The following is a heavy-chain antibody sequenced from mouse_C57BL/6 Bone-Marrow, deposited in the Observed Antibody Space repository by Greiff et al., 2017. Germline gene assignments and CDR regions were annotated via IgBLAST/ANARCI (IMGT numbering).Heavy chain of an antibody. Sequence: VQLQQSGPELVKPGASVKIPCKASGYTFTDYNMDWVKQSHGKSLEWIGDINPNNGGTIYNQKFKGKATLTVDKSSSTAYMELRSLTSEDTAVSYCARGGPRQLRLPAWFAYWGQGTLVTVSA. CDR2: INPNNGGT. CDR3: ARGGPRQLRLPAWFAY. J-gene: IGHJ3*01. D-gene: IGHD3-2*02. V-gene: IGHV1-18*01. CDR1: GYTFTDYN.